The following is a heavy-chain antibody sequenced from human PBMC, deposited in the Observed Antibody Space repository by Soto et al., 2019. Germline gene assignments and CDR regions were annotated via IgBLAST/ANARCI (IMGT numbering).Heavy chain of an antibody. J-gene: IGHJ4*02. Sequence: GESLKISCAASGFTFSSYAMSWVRQAPGKGLEWVSAISGSGGSTYYADSVKGRFTISRDNSKNTLYLQMNSLRAEDTAVYYCAKDVTTVTTYYFDYWGQGTLVTVSS. CDR1: GFTFSSYA. CDR3: AKDVTTVTTYYFDY. D-gene: IGHD4-17*01. CDR2: ISGSGGST. V-gene: IGHV3-23*01.